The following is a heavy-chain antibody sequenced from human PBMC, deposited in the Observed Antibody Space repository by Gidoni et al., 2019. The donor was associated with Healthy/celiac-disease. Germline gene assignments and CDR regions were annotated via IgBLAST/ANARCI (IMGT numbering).Heavy chain of an antibody. CDR3: ARRSYYYDSSGYHPDQNWFDP. V-gene: IGHV4-39*01. CDR1: GGSISSSSYY. J-gene: IGHJ5*02. Sequence: QLQLQESGPGLVTPSETLSLTCTVSGGSISSSSYYWGWIRQPPGKGLEWIGSIYYSGSTYYNPSLKSRVTISVDTSKNQFSLKLSSVTAADTAVYYCARRSYYYDSSGYHPDQNWFDPWGQGTLVTVSS. CDR2: IYYSGST. D-gene: IGHD3-22*01.